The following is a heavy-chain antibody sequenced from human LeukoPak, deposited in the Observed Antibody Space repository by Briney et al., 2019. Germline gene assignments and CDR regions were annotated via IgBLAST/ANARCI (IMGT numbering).Heavy chain of an antibody. CDR1: GYTFTGYY. V-gene: IGHV1-2*02. Sequence: EASVKVSCKASGYTFTGYYLHWVRQAPGQGLEWMGWINPNRGDTKYAQKFQGRVTMARATPISTAYMELSRLISDDTAVYYCARSRGQQLAYFDYWGQGTLVTVSS. CDR2: INPNRGDT. D-gene: IGHD6-13*01. CDR3: ARSRGQQLAYFDY. J-gene: IGHJ4*02.